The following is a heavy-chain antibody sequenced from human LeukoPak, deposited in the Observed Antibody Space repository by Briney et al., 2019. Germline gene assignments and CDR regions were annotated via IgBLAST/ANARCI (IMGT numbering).Heavy chain of an antibody. D-gene: IGHD3-22*01. CDR2: INHSGST. CDR1: GGSFSGYY. V-gene: IGHV4-34*01. Sequence: PSETLSLTCAVYGGSFSGYYWSWIRQPPGKGLEWIGEINHSGSTNYNPSLKSRVTISVDTSKNQFSLKLSSVTAADTAVYYCATDYGPSGFTLGYWGQGTLVTVSS. CDR3: ATDYGPSGFTLGY. J-gene: IGHJ4*02.